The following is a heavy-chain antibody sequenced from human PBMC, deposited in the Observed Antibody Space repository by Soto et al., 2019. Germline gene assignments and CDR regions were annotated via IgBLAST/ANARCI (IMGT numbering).Heavy chain of an antibody. Sequence: VGSLRLSCAASGFTFSSYAMSWVRQAPGKGLEWVSAISGSGGSTYYADSVKGRFTISRDNSKNTLYLQMNSLRAEDTAVYYCANGGDEFGYSSSSTRRGTGTLDYWGQGTLVTGSS. CDR2: ISGSGGST. J-gene: IGHJ4*02. CDR1: GFTFSSYA. CDR3: ANGGDEFGYSSSSTRRGTGTLDY. V-gene: IGHV3-23*01. D-gene: IGHD6-6*01.